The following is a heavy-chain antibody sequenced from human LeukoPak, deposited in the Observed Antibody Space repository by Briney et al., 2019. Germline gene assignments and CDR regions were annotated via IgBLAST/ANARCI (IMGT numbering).Heavy chain of an antibody. V-gene: IGHV3-23*01. Sequence: GGSLRLSCAAPGFTFSSYAMSWVRQPPGKGLEWVSAISGSGGSTYYADSVKGRFTISRDNSKNTLYLQMNSLRAEDTAVYYCAKPIPGYDFWSGYWLFDYWGQGTLVTVSS. D-gene: IGHD3-3*01. CDR2: ISGSGGST. CDR1: GFTFSSYA. CDR3: AKPIPGYDFWSGYWLFDY. J-gene: IGHJ4*02.